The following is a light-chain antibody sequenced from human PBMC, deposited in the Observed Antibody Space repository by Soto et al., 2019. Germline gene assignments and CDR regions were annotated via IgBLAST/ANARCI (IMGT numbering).Light chain of an antibody. CDR3: QQYNNYWT. J-gene: IGKJ1*01. Sequence: DIQMTQSPSTLSASVGDRVTITCRASQSISYWLAWYQQKPGKAPNLLIYKASSLESGVPSRFSGSGSGTEFTLTISSLQPDDFADYYCQQYNNYWTCGQGTKVEIK. CDR2: KAS. V-gene: IGKV1-5*03. CDR1: QSISYW.